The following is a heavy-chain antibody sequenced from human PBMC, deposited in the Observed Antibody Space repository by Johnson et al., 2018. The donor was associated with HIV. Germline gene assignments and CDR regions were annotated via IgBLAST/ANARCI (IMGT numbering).Heavy chain of an antibody. CDR1: GFTFSDYD. CDR3: ARGPSVVTLHAFDL. V-gene: IGHV3-13*05. Sequence: VQLVESGGGLVQPGGSLRLSCPASGFTFSDYDMHWVRQATGEGLEWVSAIGSAGDPYYPGSVKGRFTISRENAKNSLYLQMNSLRAGDTAVYYCARGPSVVTLHAFDLWGQGTLVTVSS. CDR2: IGSAGDP. D-gene: IGHD4-23*01. J-gene: IGHJ3*01.